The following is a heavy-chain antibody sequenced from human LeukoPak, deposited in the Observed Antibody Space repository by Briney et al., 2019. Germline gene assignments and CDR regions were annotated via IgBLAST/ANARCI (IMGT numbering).Heavy chain of an antibody. CDR2: INSDGSST. V-gene: IGHV3-74*01. D-gene: IGHD3-16*01. CDR1: GFTFSSYW. Sequence: PGGSLRLSCAASGFTFSSYWMHWARQAPGKGLVWVSRINSDGSSTSYADSVRGRFTISRDNAKNTLSLQMNSLRAEDTAVYYCARAPRGDLDYWGQGTLVTVSS. J-gene: IGHJ4*02. CDR3: ARAPRGDLDY.